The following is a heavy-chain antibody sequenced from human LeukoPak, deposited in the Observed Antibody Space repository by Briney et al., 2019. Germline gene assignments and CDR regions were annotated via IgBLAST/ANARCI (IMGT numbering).Heavy chain of an antibody. J-gene: IGHJ5*02. CDR1: SGSISSTSYY. Sequence: SETLSLTCTVSSGSISSTSYYWGWIRQPPGKGLEWIGSIYYSGIAYYNPSLKSRLTISVGTSKNQFSLKLNSVTAPDTAVYYCARHGPAWDWFDPWGQGTLVTVSS. V-gene: IGHV4-39*01. CDR3: ARHGPAWDWFDP. CDR2: IYYSGIA.